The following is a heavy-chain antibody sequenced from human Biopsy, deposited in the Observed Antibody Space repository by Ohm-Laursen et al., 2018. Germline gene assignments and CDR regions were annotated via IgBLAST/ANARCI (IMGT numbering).Heavy chain of an antibody. Sequence: SLRLSCSASGFTFTTHAMIWVRQAPGKGLEWVSAINDDADRTYYANSVKGRFTTSRDNSKNTLYLQMNSLRVDDAAVYFCAKAPGSSWYSYDYWGQGALVTVSP. CDR2: INDDADRT. CDR1: GFTFTTHA. CDR3: AKAPGSSWYSYDY. D-gene: IGHD6-13*01. V-gene: IGHV3-23*01. J-gene: IGHJ4*02.